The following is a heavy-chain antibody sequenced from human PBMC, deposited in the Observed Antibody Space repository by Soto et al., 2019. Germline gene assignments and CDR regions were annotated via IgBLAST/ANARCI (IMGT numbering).Heavy chain of an antibody. CDR1: GFTFSSYW. CDR2: IKQDGSEK. D-gene: IGHD6-13*01. CDR3: ARDFGYSSSWAYYYYYGMDV. J-gene: IGHJ6*02. Sequence: SGGSLRLSCAASGFTFSSYWMSWVRQAPGKGLEWVANIKQDGSEKYYVDSVKGRFTISRDNAKNSLYLQMNSLRAEDTAVYYCARDFGYSSSWAYYYYYGMDVWGQGTTVTVSS. V-gene: IGHV3-7*01.